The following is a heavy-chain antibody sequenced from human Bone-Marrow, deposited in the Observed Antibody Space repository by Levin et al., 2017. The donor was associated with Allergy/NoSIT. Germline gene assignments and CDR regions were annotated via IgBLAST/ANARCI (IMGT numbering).Heavy chain of an antibody. J-gene: IGHJ4*02. CDR2: ISSSCSTI. D-gene: IGHD3-3*01. CDR3: ARQLGKFWSGYNYFDY. V-gene: IGHV3-48*03. Sequence: PGGSLRLSCAASGFTFSSYEMNWVRQAPGKGLAWVSYISSSCSTIYYADSVKGRFTISRDTAKNSLYLQTNSLRAEDTAVYYCARQLGKFWSGYNYFDYWGQGTLVTVSS. CDR1: GFTFSSYE.